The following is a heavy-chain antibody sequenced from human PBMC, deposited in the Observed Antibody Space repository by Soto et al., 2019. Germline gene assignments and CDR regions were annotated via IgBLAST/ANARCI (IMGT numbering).Heavy chain of an antibody. Sequence: EVQLVESGGGLVQPGESLRLSCAASGFTFSSYSMNWVRQAPGKGLEWVSSISSSSSYIYYADSVKGRFTISRDNAKNSLYLQMNSLRAEDTAVYYCARDRRQKDIVVVVAATHSYYYYYGMDVWGQGTTVTVSS. V-gene: IGHV3-21*01. D-gene: IGHD2-15*01. CDR2: ISSSSSYI. J-gene: IGHJ6*02. CDR1: GFTFSSYS. CDR3: ARDRRQKDIVVVVAATHSYYYYYGMDV.